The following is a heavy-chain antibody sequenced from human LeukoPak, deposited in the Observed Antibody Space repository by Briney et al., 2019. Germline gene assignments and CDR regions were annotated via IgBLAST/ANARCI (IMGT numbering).Heavy chain of an antibody. CDR3: ARRGSGYTEPIDY. D-gene: IGHD5-12*01. Sequence: GGSLRLSCAASGFTFSSYSMDWVRQAPGKGLEWVSSISSSSSYIYYADSVKGRFTISRDNAKNSLYLQMNSLRAEDTAVYYCARRGSGYTEPIDYWGQGTVVTVSS. V-gene: IGHV3-21*01. J-gene: IGHJ4*02. CDR1: GFTFSSYS. CDR2: ISSSSSYI.